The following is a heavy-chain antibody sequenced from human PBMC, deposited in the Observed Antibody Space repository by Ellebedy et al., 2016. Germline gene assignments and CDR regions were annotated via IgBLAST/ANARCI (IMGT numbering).Heavy chain of an antibody. V-gene: IGHV3-23*01. CDR1: GFTFSSYA. CDR2: ISGSGGST. D-gene: IGHD3-10*01. J-gene: IGHJ5*02. Sequence: GGSLRLXXAASGFTFSSYAMSWVRQAPGKGLEWVSAISGSGGSTYYADSVKGRFTISRDNSKNTLYLQMNSLRAEDTAVYYCAKGAFGEETYNWFDPWGQGTLVTVSS. CDR3: AKGAFGEETYNWFDP.